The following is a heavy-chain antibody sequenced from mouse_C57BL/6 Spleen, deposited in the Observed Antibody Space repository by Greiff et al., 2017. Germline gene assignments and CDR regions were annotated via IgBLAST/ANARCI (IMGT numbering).Heavy chain of an antibody. CDR2: IYPGDGDT. CDR1: GYAFSSSW. D-gene: IGHD2-4*01. CDR3: ARPSVCYDYDGFAY. J-gene: IGHJ3*01. V-gene: IGHV1-82*01. Sequence: VQLQQSGPELVKPGASVKISCKASGYAFSSSWMNWVKQRPGKGLEWIGRIYPGDGDTNYNGKFKGKATLTADKSSSTAYMQLSSLTSEDSAVYFCARPSVCYDYDGFAYWGQGTLVTVSA.